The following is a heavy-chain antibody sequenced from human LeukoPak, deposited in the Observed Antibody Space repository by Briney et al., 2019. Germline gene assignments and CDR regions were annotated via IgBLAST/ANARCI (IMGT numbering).Heavy chain of an antibody. D-gene: IGHD5-24*01. Sequence: PSETLSLTCTVSGGSISSHYWSWIRQSPGKGLEWIGYIYYSGSTNYNPSLRSRLTISVDTSKNQFFLILSSVTAADTAVYYCARVRDGYNYWGFDYWGQGTLVTVSS. CDR2: IYYSGST. J-gene: IGHJ4*02. CDR3: ARVRDGYNYWGFDY. CDR1: GGSISSHY. V-gene: IGHV4-59*11.